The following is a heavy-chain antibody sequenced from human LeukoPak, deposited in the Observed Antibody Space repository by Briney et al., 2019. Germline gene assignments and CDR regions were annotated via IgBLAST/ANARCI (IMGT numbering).Heavy chain of an antibody. D-gene: IGHD2-21*01. Sequence: GGSLRLSCAASGFNFRDAAMTWVRQAPGKGPEWVSLVSSSGANTYYADSVKGRFTISRDNSKNTLFLQMNSLRVEDTAMYYCVKDIEVTYWGQGTLVTVFS. CDR3: VKDIEVTY. CDR1: GFNFRDAA. CDR2: VSSSGANT. V-gene: IGHV3-23*01. J-gene: IGHJ4*02.